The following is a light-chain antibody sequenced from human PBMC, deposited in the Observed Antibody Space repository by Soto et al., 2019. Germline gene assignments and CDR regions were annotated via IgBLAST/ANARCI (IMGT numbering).Light chain of an antibody. CDR1: QSVTSGY. CDR3: QQYGTSLLYT. Sequence: EIVLTQSPGTLSLSPGERATLSCRASQSVTSGYLAWYQQKPGQAPRLLIYDASSRATGIPDRCSGSGSGTDLALTISRLEPEDFAVYYCQQYGTSLLYTFGQGTKLEIK. CDR2: DAS. V-gene: IGKV3-20*01. J-gene: IGKJ2*01.